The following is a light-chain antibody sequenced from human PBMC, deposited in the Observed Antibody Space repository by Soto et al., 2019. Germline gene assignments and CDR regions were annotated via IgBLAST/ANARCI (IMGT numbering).Light chain of an antibody. CDR1: SSDVGSYIF. CDR3: SSYGGNNNVI. CDR2: EVN. J-gene: IGLJ2*01. Sequence: QSALTQPPSASGSPGQSVTISCTGTSSDVGSYIFVSWYQQHPGKAPKVMIYEVNKRPSGVPDRFSGSKSGNTASLTVSGLQAEDEADYYCSSYGGNNNVIFGGGTKLTVL. V-gene: IGLV2-8*01.